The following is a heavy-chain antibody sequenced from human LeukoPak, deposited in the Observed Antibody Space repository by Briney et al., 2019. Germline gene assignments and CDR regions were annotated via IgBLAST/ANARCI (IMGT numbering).Heavy chain of an antibody. CDR3: ASPGPGYCSGGSCYGYGMDV. CDR2: INAGNGNT. D-gene: IGHD2-15*01. V-gene: IGHV1-3*01. Sequence: ASVKVSCKASGHTFTSYAMHWVRQAPGQRLEWMGWINAGNGNTKYSQKFQGRVTITRDTSASTAYMELSSLRSEDTAVYYCASPGPGYCSGGSCYGYGMDVWGQGTTVTVSS. CDR1: GHTFTSYA. J-gene: IGHJ6*02.